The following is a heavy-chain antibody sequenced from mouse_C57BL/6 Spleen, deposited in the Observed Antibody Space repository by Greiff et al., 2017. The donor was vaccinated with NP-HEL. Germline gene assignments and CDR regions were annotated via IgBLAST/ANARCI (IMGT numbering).Heavy chain of an antibody. CDR1: GFSLTSYG. J-gene: IGHJ3*01. Sequence: VQLQGSGPGLVAPSQSLSITCTVSGFSLTSYGVDWVRQSPGKGLEWLGVICGVGSTNYNSALKSRLSISKYTSKSQVFLKMNSLQTDDTAMYYCASAYYYGSSYPFAYWGQGTLVTVSA. D-gene: IGHD1-1*01. CDR3: ASAYYYGSSYPFAY. V-gene: IGHV2-6*01. CDR2: ICGVGST.